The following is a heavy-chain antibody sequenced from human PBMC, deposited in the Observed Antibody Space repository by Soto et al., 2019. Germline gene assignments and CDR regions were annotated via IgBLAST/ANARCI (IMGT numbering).Heavy chain of an antibody. CDR1: GFTFSSYG. D-gene: IGHD1-26*01. V-gene: IGHV3-30*03. CDR2: ISYDGSNK. CDR3: AAYSGSSYYFDY. J-gene: IGHJ4*02. Sequence: GGALRLSCAASGFTFSSYGMHWVRQAPGKGLEWVAVISYDGSNKYYADSVKGRFTISRDNSKNTLYLQMNSLRAEDTAVYYCAAYSGSSYYFDYWGQGTLVTVSS.